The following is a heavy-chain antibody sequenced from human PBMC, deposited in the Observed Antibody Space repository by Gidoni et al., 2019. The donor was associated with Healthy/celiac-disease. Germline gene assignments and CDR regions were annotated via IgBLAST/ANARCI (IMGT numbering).Heavy chain of an antibody. D-gene: IGHD4-17*01. V-gene: IGHV3-23*01. J-gene: IGHJ6*02. CDR3: AKDLPRTTVTTRYYYYGMDV. Sequence: EVQLLESGGGLVQPGGSLRLSCAASGFTFSSHARSWVRQAPGKGLEWVSAISGSGGSTYYADSVKGRFTISRDNSKNTLYLQMNSLRAEDTAVYYCAKDLPRTTVTTRYYYYGMDVWGQGTTVTVSS. CDR1: GFTFSSHA. CDR2: ISGSGGST.